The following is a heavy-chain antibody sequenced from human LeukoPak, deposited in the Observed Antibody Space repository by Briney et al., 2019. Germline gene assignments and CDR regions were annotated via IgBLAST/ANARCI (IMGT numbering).Heavy chain of an antibody. D-gene: IGHD4-23*01. J-gene: IGHJ4*02. V-gene: IGHV3-30-3*01. CDR3: ARDESYGGNSYYFDY. CDR1: GFTFSSYA. CDR2: ISYDGSNK. Sequence: GGSLRLSCAASGFTFSSYAMHWVRQAPGKGLEWVAVISYDGSNKYYADSVKGRFTISRDNSKNTLYLQMNSLRAEDTAVYYCARDESYGGNSYYFDYWGQGTLVAVSS.